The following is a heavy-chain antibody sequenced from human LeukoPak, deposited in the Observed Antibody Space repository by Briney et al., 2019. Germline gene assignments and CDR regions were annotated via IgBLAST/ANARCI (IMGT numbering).Heavy chain of an antibody. D-gene: IGHD3-10*01. CDR2: ISSGGSTI. V-gene: IGHV3-11*04. CDR1: GFTFSDYY. Sequence: PGGSLRLSCAVSGFTFSDYYMSWIRQAPGKGLEWVSYISSGGSTIYYADSVKGRFTISRDNAKNSLYLQMNSLRAEDTAVYYCAREQILWFGESLYYYYGMDVWGQGTTVTVSS. J-gene: IGHJ6*02. CDR3: AREQILWFGESLYYYYGMDV.